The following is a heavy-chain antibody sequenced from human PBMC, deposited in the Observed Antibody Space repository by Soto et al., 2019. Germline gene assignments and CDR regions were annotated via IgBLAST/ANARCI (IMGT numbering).Heavy chain of an antibody. CDR3: ARSGVLRFLGTPINYLLSFDY. V-gene: IGHV4-31*03. CDR2: IYYSGST. Sequence: SETLSLTCTFSVVSISSGGYYCSWIRQHPWKGLEWIGYIYYSGSTYYNPSLKSRVTISVDTSKNQFSLKLSSVTAADTAVYYCARSGVLRFLGTPINYLLSFDYWGQGTLVTVSS. CDR1: VVSISSGGYY. D-gene: IGHD3-3*01. J-gene: IGHJ4*02.